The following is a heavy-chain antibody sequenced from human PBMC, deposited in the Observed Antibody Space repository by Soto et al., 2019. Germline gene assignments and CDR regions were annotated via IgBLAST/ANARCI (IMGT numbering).Heavy chain of an antibody. CDR3: ATASGYCSSTSCYVGSDFDY. CDR2: IYYSGST. Sequence: KTSETLSLTCTVSGGSISSGGYYWSWIRQHPGKGLEWIGYIYYSGSTYYNPSLKSRVTISVDTSKNQFSLKLSSVTAADTAVYYCATASGYCSSTSCYVGSDFDYWGQGTLVTVSS. D-gene: IGHD2-2*01. V-gene: IGHV4-31*03. CDR1: GGSISSGGYY. J-gene: IGHJ4*02.